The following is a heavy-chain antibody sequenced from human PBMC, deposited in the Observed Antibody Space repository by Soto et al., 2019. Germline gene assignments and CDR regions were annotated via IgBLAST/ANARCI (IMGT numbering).Heavy chain of an antibody. V-gene: IGHV3-48*03. CDR2: ISSSGSTI. CDR1: GFTLSSYE. J-gene: IGHJ6*02. Sequence: SLRLSCAASGFTLSSYEMNWVRQAPEQGLEWVSYISSSGSTIYYAGSLKGRFTNSRDNAKNSLYLQMNSLRAEDTAVYYCAREGRDYDFWSGQSNYYYGMDVWDQGTTVTVSS. CDR3: AREGRDYDFWSGQSNYYYGMDV. D-gene: IGHD3-3*01.